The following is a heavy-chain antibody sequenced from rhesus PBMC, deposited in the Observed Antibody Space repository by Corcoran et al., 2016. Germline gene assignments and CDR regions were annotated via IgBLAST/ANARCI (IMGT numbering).Heavy chain of an antibody. V-gene: IGHV4-173*01. D-gene: IGHD3-3*01. CDR1: GGSISSNF. J-gene: IGHJ4*01. Sequence: QVQLQESGPGLVKPSETLSLTCAVSGGSISSNFWSWIRQPPGKGLEWIGRISGSGGSTDYNPPLKCRVTISTDTSKNQFSLKLTSMTAADTAVYYCASGGYNFWTGYYLAYWGQGVLVTVSS. CDR2: ISGSGGST. CDR3: ASGGYNFWTGYYLAY.